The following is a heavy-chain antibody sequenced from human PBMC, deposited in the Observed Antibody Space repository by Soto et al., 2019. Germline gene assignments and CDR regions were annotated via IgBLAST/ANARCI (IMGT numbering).Heavy chain of an antibody. CDR1: GYTFTGYY. J-gene: IGHJ4*01. V-gene: IGHV1-2*04. Sequence: GASVKVSCKASGYTFTGYYMHWVRQAPGQGLEWMGWINPNSGGTNYAQKFQGWVTMTRDTSISTAYMELSRLRSDDTAVYYCAIDFWSGPAALFSYWGQEPWSPSPQ. D-gene: IGHD3-3*01. CDR2: INPNSGGT. CDR3: AIDFWSGPAALFSY.